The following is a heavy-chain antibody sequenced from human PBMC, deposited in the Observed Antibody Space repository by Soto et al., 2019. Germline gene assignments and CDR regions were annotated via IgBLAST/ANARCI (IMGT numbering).Heavy chain of an antibody. CDR1: GGSISSSSYY. D-gene: IGHD1-7*01. CDR3: ASSYLGNYYVDY. J-gene: IGHJ4*02. Sequence: SETLSLTCSVSGGSISSSSYYWGWIRQPPGKGLEWIGSIYYSERTYYNPSLKSRVTMPVDTSKNQFSLKLSSVTAADSAVYYCASSYLGNYYVDYWGQGTLVTVSS. CDR2: IYYSERT. V-gene: IGHV4-39*01.